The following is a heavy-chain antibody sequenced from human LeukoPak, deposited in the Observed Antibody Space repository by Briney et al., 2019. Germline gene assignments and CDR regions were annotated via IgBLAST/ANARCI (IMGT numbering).Heavy chain of an antibody. CDR1: GYTFTGYY. Sequence: VKVSCKASGYTFTGYYMHWVRPAPGQGLEWMGWINPNSGGTNYAQKFQGRVTMTRDTSISTAYMELSRLRSDDTAVYYCARDRVVGGLLGFWFDPWGQGTLVTVSS. CDR2: INPNSGGT. D-gene: IGHD3-10*02. J-gene: IGHJ5*02. V-gene: IGHV1-2*02. CDR3: ARDRVVGGLLGFWFDP.